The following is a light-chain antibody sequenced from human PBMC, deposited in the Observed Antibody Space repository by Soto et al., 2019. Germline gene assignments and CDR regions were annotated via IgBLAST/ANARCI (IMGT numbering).Light chain of an antibody. CDR1: QSVRSN. CDR2: GSS. Sequence: EIMMTQSPATLSVSPVERATVSCRASQSVRSNLAWYQQKPGQAPRLLIYGSSTRATGIPDMVSGSVSGRDFAITFSRLESEVLAVYFCEQYGKSRIIFGQGTRLEIK. CDR3: EQYGKSRII. J-gene: IGKJ5*01. V-gene: IGKV3-20*01.